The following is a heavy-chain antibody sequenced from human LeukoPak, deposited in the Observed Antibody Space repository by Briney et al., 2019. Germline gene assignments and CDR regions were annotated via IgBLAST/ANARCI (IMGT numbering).Heavy chain of an antibody. CDR3: ARVAIRSGCLDY. D-gene: IGHD6-19*01. Sequence: SETLSLTCAVSGGSISSGGYSWSWIRQPPGKGLEWIGYIYHSGSTYYNPSLKSRVTISVDRSKNQFSLKLSSVTAADTAVYYCARVAIRSGCLDYWGQGTLVTVSS. CDR2: IYHSGST. CDR1: GGSISSGGYS. J-gene: IGHJ4*02. V-gene: IGHV4-30-2*01.